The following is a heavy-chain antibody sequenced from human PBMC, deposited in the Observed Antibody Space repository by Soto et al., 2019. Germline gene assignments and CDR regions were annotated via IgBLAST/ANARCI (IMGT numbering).Heavy chain of an antibody. CDR2: INHSGST. J-gene: IGHJ6*02. CDR1: GGSFSGYY. V-gene: IGHV4-34*01. Sequence: SETLSLTCAVYGGSFSGYYWSWIRQPPGKGLEWIGEINHSGSTNYNPSLKSRVTISVDTSKNQFSLKLSSVAAADTAVYYCARRGCMDVWGQGTTVTVSS. CDR3: ARRGCMDV. D-gene: IGHD3-10*01.